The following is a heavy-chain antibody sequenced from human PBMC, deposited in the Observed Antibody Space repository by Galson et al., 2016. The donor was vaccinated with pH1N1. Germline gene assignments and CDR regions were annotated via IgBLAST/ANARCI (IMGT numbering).Heavy chain of an antibody. D-gene: IGHD5-12*01. CDR1: GGTFSSYA. V-gene: IGHV1-69*01. Sequence: QSGAEVKKPGESLKISCKASGGTFSSYAISWVRQAPGQGLEWMGGIIGMFGITNYAQKFQGRVTITAEEITSTAYMELTSLRSDDTTVYYCARGRGYNYGYVDNWGQGTLVTVSS. CDR3: ARGRGYNYGYVDN. CDR2: IIGMFGIT. J-gene: IGHJ4*02.